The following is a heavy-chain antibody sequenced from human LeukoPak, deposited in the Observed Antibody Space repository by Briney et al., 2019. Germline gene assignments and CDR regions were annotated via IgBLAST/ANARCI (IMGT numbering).Heavy chain of an antibody. CDR2: TSVSGVST. CDR3: TKRIAAVVDAFDI. CDR1: GLTFSNYA. V-gene: IGHV3-23*01. Sequence: PGGSLRLSCAASGLTFSNYAMNWVRQAPGKGLEWVSGTSVSGVSTYYADSVKGRFTISRDNSKNTLYLQMNSLRAEDTAVYYCTKRIAAVVDAFDIWGQGTVVTVSA. D-gene: IGHD6-13*01. J-gene: IGHJ3*02.